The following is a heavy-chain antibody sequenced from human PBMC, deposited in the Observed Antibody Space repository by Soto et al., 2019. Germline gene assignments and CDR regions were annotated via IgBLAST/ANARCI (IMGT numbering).Heavy chain of an antibody. CDR3: TDMLGQWLPRD. D-gene: IGHD6-19*01. Sequence: SETLSLTCTVSGGSISSYYWSWIRQPPGKGLEWIGYIYYSGAAYYNPSLQSRVTISVDTSSNQFSMKLNSVTAADTAVYYCTDMLGQWLPRDWGQGTVVTVSS. J-gene: IGHJ4*02. V-gene: IGHV4-59*04. CDR1: GGSISSYY. CDR2: IYYSGAA.